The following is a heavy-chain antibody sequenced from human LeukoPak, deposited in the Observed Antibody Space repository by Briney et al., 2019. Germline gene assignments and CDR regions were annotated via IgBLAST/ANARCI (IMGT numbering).Heavy chain of an antibody. V-gene: IGHV4-39*01. CDR3: ARHGSTDCFDY. Sequence: PSETLSLTCAVSGGSISSTTSYWGWIRQPPGKGLEWIGRIHYSGSTFYNPSLKSRVTISVDTSKNQFSLRLSSVTAADTAVYYCARHGSTDCFDYWGQGTLVTVSS. CDR2: IHYSGST. CDR1: GGSISSTTSY. D-gene: IGHD2-2*03. J-gene: IGHJ4*02.